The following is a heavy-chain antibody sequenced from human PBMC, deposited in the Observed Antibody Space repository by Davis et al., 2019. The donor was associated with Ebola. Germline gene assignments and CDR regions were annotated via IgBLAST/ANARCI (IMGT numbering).Heavy chain of an antibody. V-gene: IGHV1-18*01. CDR3: ARDRQSYNYGYEAYY. D-gene: IGHD3-10*01. Sequence: AASVKVSCKASGYNFTPYVISWVRQAPGQGLEWVGWISTENGNAKYGEKFVGRVTMTRDRSTSTVYMELRSLRSDDTAVYYCARDRQSYNYGYEAYYWGQGTLVTVSS. J-gene: IGHJ4*02. CDR2: ISTENGNA. CDR1: GYNFTPYV.